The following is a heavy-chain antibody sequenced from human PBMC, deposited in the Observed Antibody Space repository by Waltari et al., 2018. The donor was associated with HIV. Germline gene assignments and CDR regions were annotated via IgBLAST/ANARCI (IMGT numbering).Heavy chain of an antibody. D-gene: IGHD2-8*01. CDR2: THWYEDK. CDR3: VLRRHCNGASCYIYFFDD. Sequence: ITLTESGPGLVNPTETLTPACNVSGLSLTTPGVAVGWVRQPPGKAPEWLAHTHWYEDKSYSPFLKARLNISRDTSKNQVFLALSNVDSADTATYHCVLRRHCNGASCYIYFFDDWGPGIRVTVSS. CDR1: GLSLTTPGVA. J-gene: IGHJ4*02. V-gene: IGHV2-5*01.